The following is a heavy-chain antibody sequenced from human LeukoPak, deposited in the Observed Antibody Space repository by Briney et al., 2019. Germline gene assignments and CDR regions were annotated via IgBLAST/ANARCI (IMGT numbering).Heavy chain of an antibody. CDR2: TKNRVHSYST. J-gene: IGHJ4*02. D-gene: IGHD3-10*01. CDR1: GFIFTDHY. CDR3: GVWFADKGGY. V-gene: IGHV3-72*01. Sequence: GGSLRLSCVASGFIFTDHYMDWLRQAPGKGLEWVGRTKNRVHSYSTEYAASVNGRFTISRDNSKNSLYLQMNSLKTEDTAVYYCGVWFADKGGYWGQGTLVTVSS.